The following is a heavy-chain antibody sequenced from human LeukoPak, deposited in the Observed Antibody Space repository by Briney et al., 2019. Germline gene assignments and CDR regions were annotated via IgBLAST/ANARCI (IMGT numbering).Heavy chain of an antibody. D-gene: IGHD4-17*01. Sequence: SETLSLTCTVSGGSISSSSYYWGWIRQPPGKGLEWIGSIYYSGSTYYNPSLKSRVTISVATSKNQFSLKLSSVPAADTALSYCARDYGDYATYFDYWGQGTLVTVSS. J-gene: IGHJ4*02. CDR2: IYYSGST. V-gene: IGHV4-39*02. CDR3: ARDYGDYATYFDY. CDR1: GGSISSSSYY.